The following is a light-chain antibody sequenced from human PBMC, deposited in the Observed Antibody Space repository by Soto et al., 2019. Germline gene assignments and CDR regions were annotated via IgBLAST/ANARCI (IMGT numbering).Light chain of an antibody. V-gene: IGLV1-40*01. J-gene: IGLJ3*02. Sequence: QSALTQPPSVSGAPGQRVTISCTGSSSNIGAGYDVHWYQQLPGTAPKLLIYGNSNRPSGVPDRFSGSKSGTSASLAITGLHAVAEADYFCQLCDSSLSGWVFGGGTKLTVL. CDR2: GNS. CDR3: QLCDSSLSGWV. CDR1: SSNIGAGYD.